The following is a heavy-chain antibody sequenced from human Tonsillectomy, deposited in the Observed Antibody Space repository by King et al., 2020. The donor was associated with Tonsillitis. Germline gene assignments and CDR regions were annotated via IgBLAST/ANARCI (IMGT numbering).Heavy chain of an antibody. V-gene: IGHV3-30*18. J-gene: IGHJ4*02. CDR3: AKEQWLVPVDS. Sequence: VQLVESGGGVVQPGRSLRLSCAASGFTFSSYGMHWVRPAPGKGLEWVAVISYDGSDKYFADSVKGRFTISRDNSKNTLYLQMNSLRAEDTAVYYCAKEQWLVPVDSWGQGTLVTVSS. CDR2: ISYDGSDK. CDR1: GFTFSSYG. D-gene: IGHD6-19*01.